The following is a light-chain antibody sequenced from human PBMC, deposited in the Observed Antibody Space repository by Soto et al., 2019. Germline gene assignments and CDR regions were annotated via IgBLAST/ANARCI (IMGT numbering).Light chain of an antibody. V-gene: IGLV7-43*01. CDR2: STS. CDR1: TGAVTSGYY. J-gene: IGLJ2*01. Sequence: QAVVTQEPSLTVSPGGTVTLTCASSTGAVTSGYYPNWFQQKPGQAPRALIYSTSNTHSWTPPRFSGSLLGGKAALTLSGVQPEDEAEYYCLLYYGGAPVFGGGTKLTVL. CDR3: LLYYGGAPV.